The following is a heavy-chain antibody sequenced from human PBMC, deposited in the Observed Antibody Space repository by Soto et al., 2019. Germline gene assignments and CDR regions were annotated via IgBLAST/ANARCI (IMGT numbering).Heavy chain of an antibody. CDR1: GYTFTSYG. Sequence: ASLKVSCTASGYTFTSYGISWVRQAPGQGLEWMGWISAYNGNTNYAQKLQGRVTTTTDTSTSTAYMELRSLTSDDTAVYYCARRGSGYDLYWGQGTLVTVSS. J-gene: IGHJ4*02. CDR3: ARRGSGYDLY. V-gene: IGHV1-18*04. CDR2: ISAYNGNT. D-gene: IGHD5-12*01.